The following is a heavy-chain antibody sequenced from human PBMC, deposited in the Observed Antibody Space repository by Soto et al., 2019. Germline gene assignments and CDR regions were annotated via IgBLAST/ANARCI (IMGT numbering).Heavy chain of an antibody. V-gene: IGHV4-59*01. D-gene: IGHD1-26*01. CDR2: TFHNGDT. CDR1: GGSIRGFY. CDR3: AKGGWELTR. J-gene: IGHJ4*02. Sequence: PXETLSLTCTVSGGSIRGFYWSWVRQSPGKGLEWIGYTFHNGDTSYNPSLEGRVTISVDTSVNQFFLKLRSVTAADTAIYYCAKGGWELTRWGQGTLVTVSS.